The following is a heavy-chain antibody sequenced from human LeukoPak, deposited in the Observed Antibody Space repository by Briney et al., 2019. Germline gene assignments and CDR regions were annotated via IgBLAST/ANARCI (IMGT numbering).Heavy chain of an antibody. CDR1: GGSISSSSYY. J-gene: IGHJ4*02. D-gene: IGHD3-10*01. Sequence: PSETLSLTCTVSGGSISSSSYYWGWIRQPPGKGLEWIGSIYYSGSTYYNPSLKSRVTISVDTSKNQFSLKLSSVTAADTAVYYCARHGGVGSGSYWYYFDYWGQGTLVTVSS. CDR3: ARHGGVGSGSYWYYFDY. CDR2: IYYSGST. V-gene: IGHV4-39*01.